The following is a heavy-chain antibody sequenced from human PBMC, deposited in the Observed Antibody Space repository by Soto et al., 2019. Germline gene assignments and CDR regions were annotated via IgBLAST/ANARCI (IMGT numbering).Heavy chain of an antibody. J-gene: IGHJ4*02. D-gene: IGHD3-22*01. V-gene: IGHV4-34*01. Sequence: SEALSVTCAFYVGSFSVYYWTWIRQPPGKGLDLLGEINHSGSTNQNPSLKSRVSISVDTSKNQFSLKMRSVTAEDTAVYYCVRGISMKVAVQRDATEKYYFDSWGQGTLVTVS. CDR2: INHSGST. CDR1: VGSFSVYY. CDR3: VRGISMKVAVQRDATEKYYFDS.